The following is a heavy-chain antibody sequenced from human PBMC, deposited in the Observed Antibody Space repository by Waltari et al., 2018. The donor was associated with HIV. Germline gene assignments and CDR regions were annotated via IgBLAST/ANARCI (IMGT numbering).Heavy chain of an antibody. CDR1: RFTFSSYG. J-gene: IGHJ4*02. V-gene: IGHV3-30*18. D-gene: IGHD5-18*01. Sequence: QVQLVESGGGVVQPGRSLRLSCAASRFTFSSYGMTWVRQSPGKGLEWVALISYDGSNRYYADSVKGRFTISRDNSKNTLWLQMSSLRAEDTAVYYCAKGGTVYGYYHYFDYWGQGTLVTVSS. CDR2: ISYDGSNR. CDR3: AKGGTVYGYYHYFDY.